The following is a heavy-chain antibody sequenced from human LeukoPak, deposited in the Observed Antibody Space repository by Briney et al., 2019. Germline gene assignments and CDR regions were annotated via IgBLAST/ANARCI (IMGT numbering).Heavy chain of an antibody. Sequence: GGSLRLSCAASGFTFSGSWMDWVRQAPGKGLEWVANINRDGSETYYVDSAKGRFTISRDNAKNSLYLQMDSLRVEDTAMYYCTKALDFWGQGTLVTVSS. J-gene: IGHJ4*02. CDR2: INRDGSET. CDR1: GFTFSGSW. V-gene: IGHV3-7*01. CDR3: TKALDF.